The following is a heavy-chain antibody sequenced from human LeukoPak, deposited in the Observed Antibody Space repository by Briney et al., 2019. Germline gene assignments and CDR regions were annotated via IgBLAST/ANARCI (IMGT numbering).Heavy chain of an antibody. CDR2: ISGSGNTI. Sequence: GGSLRLSCAASGFVVSSNYMTWVRQAPGKGLEWVSYISGSGNTIFYADSVKGRFTVSRDNAKNSLYLQMDGLRDGDTAVYYCTRGRPGHYYDYWGQGTLVTVSS. J-gene: IGHJ4*02. V-gene: IGHV3-48*02. CDR3: TRGRPGHYYDY. D-gene: IGHD1-1*01. CDR1: GFVVSSNY.